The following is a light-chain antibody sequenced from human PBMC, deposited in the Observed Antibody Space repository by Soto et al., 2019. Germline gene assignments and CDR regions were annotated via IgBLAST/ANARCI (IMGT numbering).Light chain of an antibody. CDR1: QSISSW. CDR3: QQYNTYSWA. CDR2: DVS. J-gene: IGKJ1*01. V-gene: IGKV1-5*01. Sequence: GDRVTITCRASQSISSWLAWYQQKPGKAPKLLIYDVSSLESGVPSRFSGSGSGTEFSLTTSSLQPDDSATYYCQQYNTYSWAFGQGTKVDIK.